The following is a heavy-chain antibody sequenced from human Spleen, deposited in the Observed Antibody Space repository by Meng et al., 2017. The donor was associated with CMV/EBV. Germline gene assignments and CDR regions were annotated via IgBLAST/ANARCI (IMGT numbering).Heavy chain of an antibody. J-gene: IGHJ4*02. CDR1: GFTVSSNY. CDR3: ARVLVVAATLGYYFDY. V-gene: IGHV3-66*01. CDR2: IYSGGST. D-gene: IGHD2-15*01. Sequence: EVELGEFGGGLGQPGGALGLSCAASGFTVSSNYMSWVRQAPGKGLEWVSVIYSGGSTYYADSVKGRFTISRDNSKNTLYLQMNSLRAEDTAVYYCARVLVVAATLGYYFDYWGQGTLVTVSS.